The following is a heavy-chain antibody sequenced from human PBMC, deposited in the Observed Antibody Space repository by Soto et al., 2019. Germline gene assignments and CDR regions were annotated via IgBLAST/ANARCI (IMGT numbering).Heavy chain of an antibody. V-gene: IGHV3-30*18. J-gene: IGHJ4*02. CDR1: GFTFSSYG. CDR3: ANLMVRGVIIDY. D-gene: IGHD3-10*01. Sequence: GGSLRLSCAASGFTFSSYGMHWVRQAPGKGLEWVAVISYDGSNKYYADSVKGRFTISRDNSKNTLYLQMNSLRAEDTAVYYCANLMVRGVIIDYWGEGTLVTVSS. CDR2: ISYDGSNK.